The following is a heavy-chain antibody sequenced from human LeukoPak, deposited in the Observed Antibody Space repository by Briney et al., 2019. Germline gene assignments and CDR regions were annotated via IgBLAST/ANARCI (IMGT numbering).Heavy chain of an antibody. Sequence: SETLSLTCTVSGDSISNYYWSWIRQPAGKGLEWIGRIYTSGSTNYNPSLKSRVTMSVDTSKNQFSLKLSSVTAADTAVYYCARAYYYDSSGYYYFDYWGQGTLVTVSS. CDR1: GDSISNYY. CDR2: IYTSGST. V-gene: IGHV4-4*07. CDR3: ARAYYYDSSGYYYFDY. J-gene: IGHJ4*02. D-gene: IGHD3-22*01.